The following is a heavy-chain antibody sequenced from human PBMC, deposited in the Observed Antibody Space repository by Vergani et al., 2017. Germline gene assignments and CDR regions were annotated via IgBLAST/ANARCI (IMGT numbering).Heavy chain of an antibody. CDR2: INPSGGST. V-gene: IGHV1-46*01. D-gene: IGHD6-13*01. CDR3: ARSRIAAAGTFWFDP. Sequence: QVQLVQSGAEVKKPGASVKVSCKASGYTFTSYYMHWVRQAPGQGLEWMGIINPSGGSTSYAQKFQGRVTMTRDTSTSTVYMELSSLRSEDTAVYYCARSRIAAAGTFWFDPWGQGTLVTVSS. CDR1: GYTFTSYY. J-gene: IGHJ5*02.